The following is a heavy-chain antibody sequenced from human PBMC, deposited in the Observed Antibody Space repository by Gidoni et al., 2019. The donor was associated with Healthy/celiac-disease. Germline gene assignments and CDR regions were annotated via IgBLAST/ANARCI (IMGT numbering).Heavy chain of an antibody. CDR2: ISYDGSNK. J-gene: IGHJ6*02. CDR3: ARDPTMVRGVSYYYYYGMDV. V-gene: IGHV3-30-3*01. D-gene: IGHD3-10*01. CDR1: GFTFSSYA. Sequence: QVQLVESGGGVVQPGRSLRPSCAASGFTFSSYAMHWVRQAPGKGPEWVAVISYDGSNKYYADSVKGRFTISRDNSKNTLYLQMNSLRAEDTAVYYCARDPTMVRGVSYYYYYGMDVWGQGTTVTVSS.